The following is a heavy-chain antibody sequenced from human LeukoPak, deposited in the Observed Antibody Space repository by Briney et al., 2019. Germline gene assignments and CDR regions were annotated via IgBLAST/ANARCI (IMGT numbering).Heavy chain of an antibody. Sequence: ASVTVSCKASGYTITGYYVHWVRQAAGKGLEWMGWINPKSGGTDCAQKFQGRVTMTRDTSISTAYMELTRLTADDTSVYYCASTACSGNCYFDYWGQGTLVTVSS. CDR1: GYTITGYY. V-gene: IGHV1-2*02. J-gene: IGHJ4*02. CDR2: INPKSGGT. CDR3: ASTACSGNCYFDY. D-gene: IGHD2-15*01.